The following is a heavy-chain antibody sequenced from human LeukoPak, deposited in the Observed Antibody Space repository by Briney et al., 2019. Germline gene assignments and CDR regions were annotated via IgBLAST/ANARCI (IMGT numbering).Heavy chain of an antibody. CDR1: GFTFSNAW. V-gene: IGHV3-15*01. CDR3: TTGVRDSSGYYNFDY. J-gene: IGHJ4*02. CDR2: IKSKTDGGTI. Sequence: PGGSLRLSCAASGFTFSNAWMNWVRQSPGKGLEWVGRIKSKTDGGTIGYGAPVKGRFTISRDDSKNTLFLQMNSLKTEDTAMYHCTTGVRDSSGYYNFDYWGQGTLVTVSS. D-gene: IGHD3-22*01.